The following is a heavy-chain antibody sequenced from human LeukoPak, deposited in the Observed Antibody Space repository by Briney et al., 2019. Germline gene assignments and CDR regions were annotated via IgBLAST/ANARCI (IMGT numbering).Heavy chain of an antibody. CDR2: IRSNSSYI. CDR3: AGTYYYYNGMDV. V-gene: IGHV3-21*01. D-gene: IGHD1-1*01. J-gene: IGHJ6*04. Sequence: GGSLRLSCAASGFTFSSYSMNWVRQAPGKGLEWVSFIRSNSSYIYYADSVKGRFTISRDNAKNSLYLQMNSLRAEDTAVYYCAGTYYYYNGMDVWGKGTTVTVSS. CDR1: GFTFSSYS.